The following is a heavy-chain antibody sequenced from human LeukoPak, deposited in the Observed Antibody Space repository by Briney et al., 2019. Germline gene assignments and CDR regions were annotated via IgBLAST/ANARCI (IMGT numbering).Heavy chain of an antibody. J-gene: IGHJ5*02. CDR1: GGSISSYY. CDR2: ISYSGST. Sequence: PSDTLSLTCLVSGGSISSYYWTWIRQPPGKGLEWIGYISYSGSTNYNPSLKNRVTMSVNTSNNHFSLKLTSVTAADTAVYYCARDKVAVDGPRFDPWGQGTLVTVSS. V-gene: IGHV4-59*12. CDR3: ARDKVAVDGPRFDP. D-gene: IGHD6-19*01.